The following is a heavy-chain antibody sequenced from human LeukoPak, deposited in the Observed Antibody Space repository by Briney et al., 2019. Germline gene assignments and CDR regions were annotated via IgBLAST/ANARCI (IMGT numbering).Heavy chain of an antibody. CDR1: GGSFSGYY. CDR3: ARTVVPAADGAFDI. CDR2: INHSGCT. Sequence: AETLSLTCAVYGGSFSGYYWSWIRQPPGKGLEWIGEINHSGCTNYNPSLKSRVTISVDTSKNQFSLKLSSVTAADTAVYYCARTVVPAADGAFDIWGQGTMVTVSS. V-gene: IGHV4-34*01. J-gene: IGHJ3*02. D-gene: IGHD2-2*01.